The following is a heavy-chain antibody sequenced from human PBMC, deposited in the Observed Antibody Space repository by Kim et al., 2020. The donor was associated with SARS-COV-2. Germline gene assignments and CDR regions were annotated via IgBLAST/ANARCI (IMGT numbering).Heavy chain of an antibody. D-gene: IGHD3-22*01. Sequence: GGSLRLSCAVSGFTFSSYWMSWVRQAPGKGLEWVAKINQDGSEKYYVDSVKGRFPVSRHNAKNSLYLQMNSLRAEDTAVYYCARDGSSGYTGSFDYWGQGTLVTVSS. CDR1: GFTFSSYW. V-gene: IGHV3-7*01. CDR3: ARDGSSGYTGSFDY. J-gene: IGHJ4*02. CDR2: INQDGSEK.